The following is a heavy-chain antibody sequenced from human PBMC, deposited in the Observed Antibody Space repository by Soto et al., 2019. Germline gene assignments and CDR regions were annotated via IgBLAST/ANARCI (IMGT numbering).Heavy chain of an antibody. V-gene: IGHV4-39*01. CDR3: ARHKRYYGSGSSYFDY. Sequence: SETLPLTCTVSGGSISSSSYYWGWIRQPPGKGLEWIGSIYYSGSTYYNPSLKSRVTISVDTSKNQFSLKLSSVTAADTAVYYCARHKRYYGSGSSYFDYWRQGTLVTVSS. J-gene: IGHJ4*02. D-gene: IGHD3-10*01. CDR1: GGSISSSSYY. CDR2: IYYSGST.